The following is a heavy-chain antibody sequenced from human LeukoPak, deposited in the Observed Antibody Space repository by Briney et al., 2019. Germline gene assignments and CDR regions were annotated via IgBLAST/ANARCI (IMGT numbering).Heavy chain of an antibody. V-gene: IGHV3-49*04. J-gene: IGHJ6*03. CDR1: GFTFGDYA. CDR3: TRVGRASGSVVVPAAIEGGYYYYYIDV. D-gene: IGHD2-2*02. Sequence: GGSLRLSCTASGFTFGDYAMSWVRQAPGKGLEWVGFIRSKAYGGTTEYAASVKGRFTISRDDSKSIAYLQMNSLKTEDTAVYYCTRVGRASGSVVVPAAIEGGYYYYYIDVWGKGTTVTVSS. CDR2: IRSKAYGGTT.